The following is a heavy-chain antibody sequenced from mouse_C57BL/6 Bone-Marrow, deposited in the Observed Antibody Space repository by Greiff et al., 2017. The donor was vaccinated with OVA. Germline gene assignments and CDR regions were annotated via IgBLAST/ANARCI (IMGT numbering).Heavy chain of an antibody. V-gene: IGHV2-4*01. J-gene: IGHJ4*01. CDR3: AKNGYYVDD. CDR1: GFSLTSFG. Sequence: VQLQQSGPGLVQPSQSLSITCSVSGFSLTSFGVHGVRQPPGKGLGWRGVIWSGGGTDYTAAFISKLSISKDNSKIQVFFKMNSLQADDTAIYYCAKNGYYVDDWGQTTSVTASS. CDR2: IWSGGGT. D-gene: IGHD2-3*01.